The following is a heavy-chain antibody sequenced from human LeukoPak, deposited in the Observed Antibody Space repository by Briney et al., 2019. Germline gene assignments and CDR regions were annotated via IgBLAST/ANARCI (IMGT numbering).Heavy chain of an antibody. J-gene: IGHJ3*01. D-gene: IGHD2-2*01. Sequence: AETLSLICGVSGMSLYGYFWSWIRQPPGKGLEWIGEISQSGSTNYNPSLKSRVAILLDTSKNHFSVRLSSVTAADTAVYYCARAYYSTSWYGVWGQGTLVTVSS. CDR3: ARAYYSTSWYGV. CDR2: ISQSGST. CDR1: GMSLYGYF. V-gene: IGHV4-34*01.